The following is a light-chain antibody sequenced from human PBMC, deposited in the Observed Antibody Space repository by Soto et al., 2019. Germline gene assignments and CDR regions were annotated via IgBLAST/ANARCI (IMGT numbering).Light chain of an antibody. CDR3: TSYAGSNIPVV. CDR2: EVS. Sequence: QPVLTQPPSASGSPGQSVTISCTGTSSDVGGYNFVSWYQQHPGKAPKLMIYEVSERPSGVPDRFSGSKSGNTASLTVSGLQADDEADYYCTSYAGSNIPVVFGGGTKVTVL. CDR1: SSDVGGYNF. V-gene: IGLV2-8*01. J-gene: IGLJ2*01.